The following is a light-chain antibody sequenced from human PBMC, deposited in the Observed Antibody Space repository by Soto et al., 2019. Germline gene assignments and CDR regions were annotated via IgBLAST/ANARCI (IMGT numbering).Light chain of an antibody. CDR1: SSDVGGYNY. V-gene: IGLV2-8*01. CDR3: SSYGGSNNYV. CDR2: EVS. Sequence: QSVLTQPPSASGSPGQSVTISCTGTSSDVGGYNYVSWYQQHPGKAPKLMIYEVSKRPSGVPDRFSGSKSGNTASLTVSGLQAEDEADYYCSSYGGSNNYVFGTGTKVTAL. J-gene: IGLJ1*01.